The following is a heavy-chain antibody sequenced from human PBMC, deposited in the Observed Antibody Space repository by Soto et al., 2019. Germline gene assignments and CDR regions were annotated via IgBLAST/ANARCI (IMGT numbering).Heavy chain of an antibody. CDR2: ISYDGSNK. V-gene: IGHV3-30*18. CDR1: GSTFSSYG. Sequence: LRLSCAASGSTFSSYGMHWVRQAPGKGLEWVAVISYDGSNKYYADSVKGRFTISRDNSKNTLYLQMNSLRAEDTAVYYCAKGWPHFDYWGQGTLVTVSS. J-gene: IGHJ4*02. CDR3: AKGWPHFDY.